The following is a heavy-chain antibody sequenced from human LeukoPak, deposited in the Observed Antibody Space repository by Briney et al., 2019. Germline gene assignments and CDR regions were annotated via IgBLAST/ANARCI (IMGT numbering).Heavy chain of an antibody. D-gene: IGHD2-2*01. CDR1: GGTFSSYT. Sequence: ASVKVSCKASGGTFSSYTINWVRQATGQGLEWMGWMNPNSGNTGYAQKFQGRVTITRNTSISTAYMELSSLRSEDTAVYYCARAGYCSSTPVKGACYYYMDVWGKGTTVTVSS. V-gene: IGHV1-8*03. CDR2: MNPNSGNT. J-gene: IGHJ6*03. CDR3: ARAGYCSSTPVKGACYYYMDV.